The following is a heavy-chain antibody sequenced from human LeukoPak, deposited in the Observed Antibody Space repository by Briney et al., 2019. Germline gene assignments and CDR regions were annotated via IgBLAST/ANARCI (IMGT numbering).Heavy chain of an antibody. J-gene: IGHJ4*02. CDR3: AKDPAEYCSSTSCLAGIQGYFDY. CDR1: GFTFSSYS. CDR2: ISSSSSYI. D-gene: IGHD2-2*01. V-gene: IGHV3-21*01. Sequence: RPGGSLRLSCAASGFTFSSYSMNWVRQAPGKGLEWVSSISSSSSYIYYADSVKGRFTISRDNSKNTLYLQMNSLRPEDTAVYYCAKDPAEYCSSTSCLAGIQGYFDYWGQGTLVTVSS.